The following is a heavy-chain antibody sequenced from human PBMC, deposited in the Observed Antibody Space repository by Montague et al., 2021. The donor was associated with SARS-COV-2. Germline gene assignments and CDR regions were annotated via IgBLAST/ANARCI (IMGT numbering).Heavy chain of an antibody. J-gene: IGHJ4*02. Sequence: SLRLSCTASGFTFSYYAMSWVRHAPGKGLEWVSTISGSGGTTYYADSVKGRFTISRDNSKNTLYLRMNSLRAEDTAVYYCAKAHYYDSSGYYFWGQGTLVTVSS. V-gene: IGHV3-23*01. CDR1: GFTFSYYA. D-gene: IGHD3-22*01. CDR3: AKAHYYDSSGYYF. CDR2: ISGSGGTT.